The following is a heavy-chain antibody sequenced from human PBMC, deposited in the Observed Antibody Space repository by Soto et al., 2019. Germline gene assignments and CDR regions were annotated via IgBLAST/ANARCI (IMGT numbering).Heavy chain of an antibody. CDR2: ISAYNGNT. J-gene: IGHJ4*02. Sequence: VKVSCKASGYTFTSYGISWVRQAPGQGLEWMGWISAYNGNTNYAQKLQGRVTMTTDTSTSTAYMELRSLRSDDTAVYYCARVEYYYDSSGYYSDYWGQGTLVTVSS. V-gene: IGHV1-18*01. CDR1: GYTFTSYG. D-gene: IGHD3-22*01. CDR3: ARVEYYYDSSGYYSDY.